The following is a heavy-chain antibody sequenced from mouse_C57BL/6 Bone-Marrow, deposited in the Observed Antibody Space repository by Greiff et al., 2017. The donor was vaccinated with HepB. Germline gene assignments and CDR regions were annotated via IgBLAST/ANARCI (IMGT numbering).Heavy chain of an antibody. D-gene: IGHD2-9*01. CDR3: AGRLLWLRRGFAY. V-gene: IGHV1-81*01. CDR1: GYTFTSYG. J-gene: IGHJ3*01. CDR2: IYPRSGNT. Sequence: QVHVKQSGAELARPGASVKLSCKASGYTFTSYGISWVKQRTGQGLEWIGEIYPRSGNTYYNEKFKGKATLTADKSSSTAYMELRSLTSEDSAVYFCAGRLLWLRRGFAYWGQGTLVTVSA.